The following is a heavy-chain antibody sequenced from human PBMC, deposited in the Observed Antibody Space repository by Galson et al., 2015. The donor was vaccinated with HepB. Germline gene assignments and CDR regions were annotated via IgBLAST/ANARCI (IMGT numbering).Heavy chain of an antibody. Sequence: SLRLSCAASGFTFSTYTMNWVRQAPGKGLEWVSAVRGSGIGTYYADSVKGRFIVSRDDSKNMVFLQLSSLRAEDTAIYYCAKDSGAGGEDYWGQGTLVTVSS. J-gene: IGHJ4*02. CDR2: VRGSGIGT. V-gene: IGHV3-23*01. CDR1: GFTFSTYT. CDR3: AKDSGAGGEDY. D-gene: IGHD3-16*01.